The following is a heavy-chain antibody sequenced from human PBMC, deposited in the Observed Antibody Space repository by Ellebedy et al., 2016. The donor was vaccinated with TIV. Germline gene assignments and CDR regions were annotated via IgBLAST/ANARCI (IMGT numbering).Heavy chain of an antibody. D-gene: IGHD4-11*01. Sequence: GGSLRLSCAASGFTFSNYWMHWVRQAPGKGLVWVSRIKGDGSITDYADSVKGRFTISRDNAKNTLYLQMNSLRAEDTAVYYCARGSQESNSGMDVWGQGTTVTVSS. V-gene: IGHV3-74*01. CDR2: IKGDGSIT. CDR1: GFTFSNYW. J-gene: IGHJ6*02. CDR3: ARGSQESNSGMDV.